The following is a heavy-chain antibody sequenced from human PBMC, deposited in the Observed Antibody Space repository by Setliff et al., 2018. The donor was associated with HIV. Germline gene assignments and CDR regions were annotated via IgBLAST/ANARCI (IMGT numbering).Heavy chain of an antibody. Sequence: PSETLSLTCAVYGGSFSAYHWSWIRQTPGKGLEWLGEINHSGSTAYNLALGSRVSMPIDTSKNQFSLKLTSVTAADTAISYCARGRDYTGSWFRPFYLDFWGHGNLVTVSS. D-gene: IGHD3-3*01. CDR1: GGSFSAYH. CDR2: INHSGST. J-gene: IGHJ4*01. V-gene: IGHV4-34*01. CDR3: ARGRDYTGSWFRPFYLDF.